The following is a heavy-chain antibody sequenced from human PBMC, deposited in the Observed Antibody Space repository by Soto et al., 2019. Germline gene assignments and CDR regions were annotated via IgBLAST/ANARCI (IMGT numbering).Heavy chain of an antibody. J-gene: IGHJ6*02. CDR3: ARAPHSSSWYRDYYCYYAMDV. V-gene: IGHV1-69*02. CDR1: GGTFSSYS. Sequence: QVQLVQSGAEVKKPGSSVKVSCTASGGTFSSYSISWVRQAPGQGLEWMGRVIPILNIANYAQKFQGRVTITADKSTSTAYMDLNSLRSEDTAVYYCARAPHSSSWYRDYYCYYAMDVWGQGTAVTVSS. D-gene: IGHD6-13*01. CDR2: VIPILNIA.